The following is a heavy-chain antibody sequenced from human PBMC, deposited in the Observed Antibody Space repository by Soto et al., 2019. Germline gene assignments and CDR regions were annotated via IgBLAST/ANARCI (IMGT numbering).Heavy chain of an antibody. Sequence: PSETLSLTCTVSGGSISSYYWSWIRQPPGKGLEWIGYIYYSGSTNYNPSLKSRVTISVDTSKNQFSLKLSSVTAADTAVYYCARHRWLRIIGRVFDYWGQGTLVTVSS. CDR1: GGSISSYY. J-gene: IGHJ4*02. CDR3: ARHRWLRIIGRVFDY. CDR2: IYYSGST. D-gene: IGHD5-12*01. V-gene: IGHV4-59*01.